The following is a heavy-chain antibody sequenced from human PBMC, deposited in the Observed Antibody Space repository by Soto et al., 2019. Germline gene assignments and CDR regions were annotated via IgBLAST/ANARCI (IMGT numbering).Heavy chain of an antibody. Sequence: EVQLLESGGGLVQPGGSLRLSCAASGFTFSSYAMSWVRQAPGKGLEWVSAISGSGVSTYYADSVKGRFTISRDNSKNTLDLKMNSLRAEDTAVYYCAKDRTVTNVGWFDPWGQGTLVTVSS. CDR2: ISGSGVST. CDR1: GFTFSSYA. D-gene: IGHD4-17*01. CDR3: AKDRTVTNVGWFDP. V-gene: IGHV3-23*01. J-gene: IGHJ5*02.